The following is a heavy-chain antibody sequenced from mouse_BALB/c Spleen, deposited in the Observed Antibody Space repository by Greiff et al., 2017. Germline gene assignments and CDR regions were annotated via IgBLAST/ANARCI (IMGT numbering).Heavy chain of an antibody. V-gene: IGHV1S81*02. Sequence: QVQLQQSGAELVKPGASVKLSCKASGYTFTSYYMYWVKQRPGQGLEWIGEINPSNGGTNFNEKFKSKATLTVDKSSSTAYMQLSSLTSEDSAVYYCTRIHRYGGYYFDYWGQGTTLTVSA. D-gene: IGHD2-14*01. CDR3: TRIHRYGGYYFDY. CDR2: INPSNGGT. CDR1: GYTFTSYY. J-gene: IGHJ2*01.